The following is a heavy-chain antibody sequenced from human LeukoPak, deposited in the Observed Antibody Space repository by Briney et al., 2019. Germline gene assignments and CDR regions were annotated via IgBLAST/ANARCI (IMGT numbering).Heavy chain of an antibody. V-gene: IGHV1-18*04. J-gene: IGHJ5*02. CDR2: ISAYNGNT. D-gene: IGHD3-9*01. CDR3: ARADNDILTGYYTP. Sequence: ASVKVSCKASGYSFTSHYMHWVRQAPGQGLEWMGWISAYNGNTNYAQKLQGRVTMTTDTPTSTAYMELRSLRSDDTAVYYCARADNDILTGYYTPWGQGTLVTVSS. CDR1: GYSFTSHY.